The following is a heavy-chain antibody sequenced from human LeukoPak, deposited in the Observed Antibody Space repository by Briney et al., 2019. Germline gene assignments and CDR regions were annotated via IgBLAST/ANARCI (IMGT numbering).Heavy chain of an antibody. V-gene: IGHV1-58*02. D-gene: IGHD3-3*01. CDR1: GFTFTSSA. Sequence: ASVKVSCKASGFTFTSSAMQWVRQARGQRLEWIGWIVVGSGNTNYSQKFQERVTITGDMSTSTAYMELSSLRSEDTAVYYCAAVANDFWSGYYSDYWGQGTLVTVSS. J-gene: IGHJ4*02. CDR3: AAVANDFWSGYYSDY. CDR2: IVVGSGNT.